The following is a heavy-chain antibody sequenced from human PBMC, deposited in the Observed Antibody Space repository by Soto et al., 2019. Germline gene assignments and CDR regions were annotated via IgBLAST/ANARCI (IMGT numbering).Heavy chain of an antibody. CDR2: IWYDGSNK. Sequence: GGSLRLSCAASGFTFSSYGMHWVRQAPGKGLEWVAVIWYDGSNKYYADSVKGRFTISRDNSKNTLYLQMNSLRAEDTAVYYCAREKDYGDYVFSYWGQGTLVTVSS. V-gene: IGHV3-33*01. D-gene: IGHD4-17*01. J-gene: IGHJ4*02. CDR3: AREKDYGDYVFSY. CDR1: GFTFSSYG.